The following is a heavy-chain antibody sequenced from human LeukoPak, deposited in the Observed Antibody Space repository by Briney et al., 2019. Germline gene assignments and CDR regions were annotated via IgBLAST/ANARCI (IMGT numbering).Heavy chain of an antibody. V-gene: IGHV4-4*07. J-gene: IGHJ6*03. Sequence: SETLSLTCTVSGGSISSYYWSWIRQPAGKGLEWIGRIYTSGSTNYNPSLKSRVTMSVDTSKNQFSLKLSSVTAADTAVYYCARDRYRGGMVHYYYMDVWGKGTTVTVSS. CDR1: GGSISSYY. CDR2: IYTSGST. D-gene: IGHD3-10*01. CDR3: ARDRYRGGMVHYYYMDV.